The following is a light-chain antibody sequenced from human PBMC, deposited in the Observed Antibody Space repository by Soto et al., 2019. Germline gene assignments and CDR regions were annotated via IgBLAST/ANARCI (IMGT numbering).Light chain of an antibody. J-gene: IGLJ2*01. V-gene: IGLV1-40*01. CDR1: SSNIGAGYD. CDR3: QSYDSSLSGLV. Sequence: QSVLTQPPSVSGAPGQRVTISCTGTSSNIGAGYDVHWYQQLPETAPKLLIYGNYNRPSGVPERFSGSRSGTSASLAITGLHAEDEADYYCQSYDSSLSGLVFGGGTKVTVL. CDR2: GNY.